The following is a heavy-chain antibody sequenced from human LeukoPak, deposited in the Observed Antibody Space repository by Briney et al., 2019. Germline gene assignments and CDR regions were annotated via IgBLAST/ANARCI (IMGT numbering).Heavy chain of an antibody. D-gene: IGHD1-1*01. V-gene: IGHV4-59*01. CDR3: ARWSDRNKQFDY. J-gene: IGHJ4*02. Sequence: SETLSLTCTVSGASITSYHWSWIRQFPGKELEWIGFIHYSGDTRCNPSLKNRVSFSVDMSKNQCSLSLTSVTAADTAVYYCARWSDRNKQFDYWGQGTLVPVSS. CDR1: GASITSYH. CDR2: IHYSGDT.